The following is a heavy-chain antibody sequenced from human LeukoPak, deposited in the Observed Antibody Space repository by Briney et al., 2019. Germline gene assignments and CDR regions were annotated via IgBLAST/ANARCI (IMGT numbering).Heavy chain of an antibody. CDR3: ARDTAMDLG. D-gene: IGHD5-18*01. J-gene: IGHJ4*02. V-gene: IGHV3-23*01. Sequence: GGSLRLSCATSGFPFSDFSMSWVRQAPGKGLEWISTTNSGGTSTYYAESVKGRFTISRDNSKNTLYLQMNSLRAEDTAVYYCARDTAMDLGWGQGTLVTVSS. CDR1: GFPFSDFS. CDR2: TNSGGTST.